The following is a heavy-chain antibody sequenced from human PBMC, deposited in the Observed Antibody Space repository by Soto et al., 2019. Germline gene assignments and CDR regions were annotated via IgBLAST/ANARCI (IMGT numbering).Heavy chain of an antibody. CDR3: IKVLTRGVGVPRFYFDS. Sequence: PGGSLRLSCAASGFTFSNDWMHWGRQAPGKGLEWVSRINADGGSTHYADSVRGRFTISRDNAKNTLFLQLNSLRVEDTAIYYCIKVLTRGVGVPRFYFDSWGQGTLVTVSS. CDR1: GFTFSNDW. CDR2: INADGGST. V-gene: IGHV3-74*01. J-gene: IGHJ4*02. D-gene: IGHD3-9*01.